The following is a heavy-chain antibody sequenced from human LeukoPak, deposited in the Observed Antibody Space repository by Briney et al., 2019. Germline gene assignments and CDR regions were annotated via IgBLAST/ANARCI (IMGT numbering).Heavy chain of an antibody. CDR1: GFTVSNNY. CDR3: AKDGGLWVSAHWGDS. D-gene: IGHD7-27*01. Sequence: GGSLRLSCVVSGFTVSNNYMSWVRQAPGKGLEWVSTITTSDGNTYYADSVKGRFTVSRDNSKNTLFLQMNSLRAEDTAVYYCAKDGGLWVSAHWGDSWGRGTLVTVSS. J-gene: IGHJ4*02. V-gene: IGHV3-23*01. CDR2: ITTSDGNT.